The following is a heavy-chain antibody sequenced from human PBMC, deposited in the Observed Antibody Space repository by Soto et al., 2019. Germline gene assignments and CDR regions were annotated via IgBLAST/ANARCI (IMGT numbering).Heavy chain of an antibody. Sequence: GGSLRLSCAASGFTFSSYAMSWVRQAPGKGLEWVSAISGSGGSTYYADSVKGRFTISRDNSKNTLYLQMNSLRAEDTAVYYCAKASAYSSSWHRLVYFDYWGQGTLVTVSS. CDR3: AKASAYSSSWHRLVYFDY. CDR1: GFTFSSYA. D-gene: IGHD6-13*01. J-gene: IGHJ4*02. V-gene: IGHV3-23*01. CDR2: ISGSGGST.